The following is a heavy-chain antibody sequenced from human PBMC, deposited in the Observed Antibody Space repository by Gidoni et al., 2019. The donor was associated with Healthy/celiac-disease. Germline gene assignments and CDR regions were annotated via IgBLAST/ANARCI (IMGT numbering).Heavy chain of an antibody. D-gene: IGHD3-10*01. CDR3: AKGPAARYYYGSG. CDR1: GFTFSSYA. J-gene: IGHJ4*02. Sequence: EVQLLESGGGLVQPGGSLRLSCAASGFTFSSYAMSWVRQAPGKGLEWVSAISGSGGSTYYADSVKGRFTISRDNSKNTLYLQINSLRAEDTAVYYCAKGPAARYYYGSGWGQGTLVTVSS. CDR2: ISGSGGST. V-gene: IGHV3-23*01.